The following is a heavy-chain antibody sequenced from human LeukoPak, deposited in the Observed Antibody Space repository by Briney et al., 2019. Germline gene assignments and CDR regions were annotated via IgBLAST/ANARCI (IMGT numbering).Heavy chain of an antibody. CDR1: GFTFSDYY. D-gene: IGHD4-17*01. CDR3: ARAAYGVPDY. CDR2: ISSSSSYT. V-gene: IGHV3-11*06. J-gene: IGHJ4*02. Sequence: KSGGSLRLSCAASGFTFSDYYMSWIRQAPGKGLEWVSYISSSSSYTNYADSVKGRFTISRDNAKNSLYLQMNSLRVEDTAVYYCARAAYGVPDYWGQGTLVTVSS.